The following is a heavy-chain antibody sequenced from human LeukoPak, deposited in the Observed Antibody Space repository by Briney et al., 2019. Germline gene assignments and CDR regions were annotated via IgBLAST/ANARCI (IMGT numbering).Heavy chain of an antibody. J-gene: IGHJ3*01. CDR3: TKERYCASTTCPGAFDL. CDR2: IKSKTDGETT. V-gene: IGHV3-15*01. CDR1: GITLTYDW. Sequence: GGSLRLSCAASGITLTYDWMSWVRQAPGKGLEWVGRIKSKTDGETTDYAAPVKGRFTVSRDDSKNMVALQMNSLKTEDTAVYYWTKERYCASTTCPGAFDLWGQGTMVTVSS. D-gene: IGHD2-2*01.